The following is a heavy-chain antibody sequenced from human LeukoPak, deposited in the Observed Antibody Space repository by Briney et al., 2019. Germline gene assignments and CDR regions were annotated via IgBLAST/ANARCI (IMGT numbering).Heavy chain of an antibody. CDR1: GFTFSSYA. Sequence: PGGSLRLSCAASGFTFSSYAMSWVRQAPGKGLEWVSAISGSGGSRYYAESVKGRFTISRDNSKNTLYLQMNSLRAEDTAVYYCAKDLGFIYCSSTSCLPGWFDPWGQGTLVTVSS. J-gene: IGHJ5*02. D-gene: IGHD2-2*01. V-gene: IGHV3-23*01. CDR3: AKDLGFIYCSSTSCLPGWFDP. CDR2: ISGSGGSR.